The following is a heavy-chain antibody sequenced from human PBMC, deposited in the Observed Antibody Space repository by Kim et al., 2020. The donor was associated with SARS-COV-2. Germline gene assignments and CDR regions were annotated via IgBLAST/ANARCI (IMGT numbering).Heavy chain of an antibody. V-gene: IGHV1-69*13. CDR1: GGTFSSYA. D-gene: IGHD6-13*01. CDR2: IIPIFGTA. J-gene: IGHJ6*02. Sequence: SVKVSCKASGGTFSSYAISWVRQAPGQGLEWMGGIIPIFGTANYAQKFQGRVTITADESTSTAYMELSSLRSEDTAVYYCARDTGVAASSYYYYGMDVWGQGTTVTVSS. CDR3: ARDTGVAASSYYYYGMDV.